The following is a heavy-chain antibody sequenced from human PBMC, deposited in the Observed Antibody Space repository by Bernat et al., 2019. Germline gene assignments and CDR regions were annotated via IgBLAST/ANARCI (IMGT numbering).Heavy chain of an antibody. CDR3: ARGSVAMPGTPSYYFDY. CDR1: GDRVSSNNAA. J-gene: IGHJ4*02. CDR2: TYSRSKWYN. V-gene: IGHV6-1*01. D-gene: IGHD6-19*01. Sequence: QVQLQQSGPGLVKPSQTLSLTCAISGDRVSSNNAAWNWIRQSPSRGLEWLGRTYSRSKWYNDYAVSVRSRIPITPDTSKTQFSLHLSSVTPEYTAVYYCARGSVAMPGTPSYYFDYWGQGTLVTVSS.